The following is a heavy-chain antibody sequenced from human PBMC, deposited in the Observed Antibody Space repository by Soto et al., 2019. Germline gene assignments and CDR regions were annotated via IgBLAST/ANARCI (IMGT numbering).Heavy chain of an antibody. D-gene: IGHD1-1*01. J-gene: IGHJ6*02. CDR2: ISAYNGNT. CDR1: GYTFTSYG. CDR3: ARDGNNWNERYYYYGMDV. V-gene: IGHV1-18*04. Sequence: QVQLVQSGAEVKKPGASVKVSCKASGYTFTSYGISWVRQAPGQGLEWMGWISAYNGNTNYAQKLQGRVTMTTDTSTSTASMELRSLRSDDTAVYYWARDGNNWNERYYYYGMDVWGQGTTVTVSS.